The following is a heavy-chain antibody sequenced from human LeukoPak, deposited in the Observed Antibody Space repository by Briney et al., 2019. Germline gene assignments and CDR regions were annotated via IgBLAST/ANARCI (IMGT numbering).Heavy chain of an antibody. V-gene: IGHV3-7*01. Sequence: PGGSLRLSCAASGFTFSNHWMSWVRQAPGKGLEWVANLEQDGSEIYYVDSVKGRFTISRDNAKNSLYLQMNSLRAEDTAVYYCARRYYYDSSSDFDSWGQGTLVTVSS. CDR1: GFTFSNHW. CDR2: LEQDGSEI. D-gene: IGHD3-22*01. CDR3: ARRYYYDSSSDFDS. J-gene: IGHJ4*02.